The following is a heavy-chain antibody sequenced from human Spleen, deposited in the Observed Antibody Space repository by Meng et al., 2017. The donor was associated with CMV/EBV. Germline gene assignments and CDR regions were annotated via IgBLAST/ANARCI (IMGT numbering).Heavy chain of an antibody. Sequence: YLFPNYGSTWLRPAPRPGLEGMGWFSGPDGRTNFAPSFQSRLILSTDTSTSTAYMDLRNLRSDDTAVYFCARDYCDIDGHEYDCFDPWGQGTLVTVSS. V-gene: IGHV1-18*01. CDR3: ARDYCDIDGHEYDCFDP. CDR2: FSGPDGRT. J-gene: IGHJ5*02. CDR1: YLFPNYG. D-gene: IGHD2/OR15-2a*01.